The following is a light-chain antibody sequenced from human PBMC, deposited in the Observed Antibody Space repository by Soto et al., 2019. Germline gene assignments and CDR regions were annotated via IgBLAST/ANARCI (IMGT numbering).Light chain of an antibody. CDR3: QQYESSPLT. CDR2: RAS. Sequence: EIVLTQSPDTLSLSPGERATLSCRASQSVSSSFLAWYHQKPGQAPRLLIYRASSRATGIPDRFTGSGSGTDFPLTISRLEPEEFAVYYCQQYESSPLTFGGGTKVEIK. V-gene: IGKV3-20*01. CDR1: QSVSSSF. J-gene: IGKJ4*01.